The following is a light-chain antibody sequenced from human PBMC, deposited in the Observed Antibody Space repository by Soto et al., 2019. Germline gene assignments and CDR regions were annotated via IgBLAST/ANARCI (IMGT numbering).Light chain of an antibody. CDR3: AAWDDSLNGREV. Sequence: QSVLTQPPSASGTPGQRGTISCSGSSSNIGSNTVNWYQQLPGTATKLLIYSNNQRPSGVPDRFSGSKSGTSASLAISGLQSEDEADYYCAAWDDSLNGREVFGGATKLTVL. CDR2: SNN. V-gene: IGLV1-44*01. J-gene: IGLJ2*01. CDR1: SSNIGSNT.